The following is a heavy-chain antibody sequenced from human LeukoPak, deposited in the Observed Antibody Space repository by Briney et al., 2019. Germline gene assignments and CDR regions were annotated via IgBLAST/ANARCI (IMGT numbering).Heavy chain of an antibody. J-gene: IGHJ4*02. Sequence: PGGSLRLSCAASEFSFSDAWMSWVRQAPGKGLEWAGRIKSNTDGGTTDYAAPVKGRFTISRDDSKNTLYLQMNSLKTEDTAMYYCATDLEAYCSSSSCAGGDYWGQGILVTVSS. D-gene: IGHD2-2*01. CDR1: EFSFSDAW. V-gene: IGHV3-15*01. CDR2: IKSNTDGGTT. CDR3: ATDLEAYCSSSSCAGGDY.